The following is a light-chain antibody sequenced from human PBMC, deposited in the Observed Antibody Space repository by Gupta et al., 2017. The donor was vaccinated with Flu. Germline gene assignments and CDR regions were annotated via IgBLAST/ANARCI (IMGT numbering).Light chain of an antibody. CDR3: AASDASMSSVV. CDR2: RNN. Sequence: SVTIPCSGSSSNIGSNYVYWSQPLPGTAPKLLIYRNNQRPSGVPARFSGSKSGTSASLTTXGXRAEDEXDYYCAASDASMSSVVFGGGTKLTVL. CDR1: SSNIGSNY. J-gene: IGLJ2*01. V-gene: IGLV1-47*02.